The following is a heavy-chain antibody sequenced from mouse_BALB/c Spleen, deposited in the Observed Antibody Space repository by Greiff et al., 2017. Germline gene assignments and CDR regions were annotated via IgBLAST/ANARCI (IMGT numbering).Heavy chain of an antibody. V-gene: IGHV3-2*02. CDR1: GYSITSDYA. D-gene: IGHD2-4*01. J-gene: IGHJ2*01. Sequence: EVKLMESGPGLVKPSQSLSLTCTVTGYSITSDYAWNWIRQFPGNKLEWMGYISYSGSTSYNPSLKSRISITRDTSKNQFFLQLNSVTTEDTATYYCARGDYDYDGDYWGQGTTLTVSS. CDR3: ARGDYDYDGDY. CDR2: ISYSGST.